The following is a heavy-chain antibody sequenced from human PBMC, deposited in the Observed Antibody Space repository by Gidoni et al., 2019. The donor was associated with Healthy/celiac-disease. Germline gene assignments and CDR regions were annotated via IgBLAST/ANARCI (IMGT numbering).Heavy chain of an antibody. D-gene: IGHD1-26*01. V-gene: IGHV4-59*01. CDR1: GGSISSYY. Sequence: QVQLQESGPGLVKPSETLSLTCTASGGSISSYYWSWIRQPPGKGLEWIGYIYYSGSTNYNPSLKSRVTISVDTSKNQFSLKLSSVTAADTAVYYCARTTEELQFDYWGQGTLVTVSS. J-gene: IGHJ4*02. CDR2: IYYSGST. CDR3: ARTTEELQFDY.